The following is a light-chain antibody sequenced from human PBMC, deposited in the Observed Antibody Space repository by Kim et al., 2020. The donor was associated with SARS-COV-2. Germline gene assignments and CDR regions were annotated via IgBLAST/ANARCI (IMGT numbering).Light chain of an antibody. CDR3: QQYETIPFT. J-gene: IGKJ3*01. CDR1: QSVLYSSNNKNY. V-gene: IGKV4-1*01. CDR2: WAS. Sequence: ATINCKSSQSVLYSSNNKNYFAWYQQKPGQPPKLLIYWASTRESGVPDRFSGSGSGTDFTLTISSLQAEDVAVYYYQQYETIPFTFGPGTKVDIK.